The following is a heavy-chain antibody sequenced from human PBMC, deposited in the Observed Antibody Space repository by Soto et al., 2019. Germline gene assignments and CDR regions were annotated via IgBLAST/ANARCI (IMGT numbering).Heavy chain of an antibody. CDR3: ARAQGTMVREPAYGMDV. CDR2: INPSGGST. V-gene: IGHV1-46*01. J-gene: IGHJ6*02. CDR1: GYILTSYY. D-gene: IGHD3-10*01. Sequence: EASVKVSCKASGYILTSYYMHWVRQAPGQGLEWMGIINPSGGSTSYAQKFQGRVTMTRDTSTSTVYMELSSLRSEDTAVYYCARAQGTMVREPAYGMDVWGQGTTVTVSS.